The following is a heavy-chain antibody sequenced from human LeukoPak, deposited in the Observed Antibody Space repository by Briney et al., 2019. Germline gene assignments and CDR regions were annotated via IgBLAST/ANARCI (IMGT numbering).Heavy chain of an antibody. J-gene: IGHJ3*02. CDR1: GFTFSDYA. V-gene: IGHV3-23*01. Sequence: PGGSLRLSCAASGFTFSDYAMSWVRQAPGKGLEWVAAIRGSGDNTYYSDSVKGRFSLSRDNSRNTLYLQMDSLRAEDTAIYYCAKFRREGLPVGFDIWGQGTVVTVSS. CDR2: IRGSGDNT. CDR3: AKFRREGLPVGFDI. D-gene: IGHD5-24*01.